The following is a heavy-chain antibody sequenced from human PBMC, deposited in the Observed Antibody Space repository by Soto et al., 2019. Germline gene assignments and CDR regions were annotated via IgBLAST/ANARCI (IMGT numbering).Heavy chain of an antibody. Sequence: QVQLQESGPGLVKPSQTLSLTCTVSGGSISSGGYYWSWIRQHPGKGLEWIGYIYYSGSTYYNPSLTPRVTISVDASKNQFSPKLSSVTAADTAVYYCAREGGIVGATAADYWGQGTLVTVSS. CDR2: IYYSGST. V-gene: IGHV4-31*03. J-gene: IGHJ4*02. D-gene: IGHD1-26*01. CDR3: AREGGIVGATAADY. CDR1: GGSISSGGYY.